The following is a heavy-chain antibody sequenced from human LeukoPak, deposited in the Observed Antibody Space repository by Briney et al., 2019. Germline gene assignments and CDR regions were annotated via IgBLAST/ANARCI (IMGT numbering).Heavy chain of an antibody. CDR2: IYPGDSDT. V-gene: IGHV5-51*01. CDR1: GYSFTSYW. J-gene: IGHJ4*02. D-gene: IGHD2-2*01. Sequence: GESLKISCKGSGYSFTSYWIGWVRQMPGKGLERMGIIYPGDSDTRYSPSFQGQVTISADKSISTAYLQWSSLKASDTAMYYCARRVGYCSSTSCYWYFDYWGQGTLVTVSS. CDR3: ARRVGYCSSTSCYWYFDY.